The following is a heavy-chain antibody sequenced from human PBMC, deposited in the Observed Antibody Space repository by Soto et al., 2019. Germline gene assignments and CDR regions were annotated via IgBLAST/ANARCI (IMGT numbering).Heavy chain of an antibody. CDR3: ARGPQLGPCVVWYCDY. J-gene: IGHJ4*02. Sequence: ASVKVSCKASGYTFTSYAMHWVRQAPGQRLEWMGWINAGNGNTKYSQKFQGRVTITRDTSASTAYMELSSLRSEDTAVYYCARGPQLGPCVVWYCDYWGQGTLVTVSS. CDR2: INAGNGNT. CDR1: GYTFTSYA. D-gene: IGHD7-27*01. V-gene: IGHV1-3*01.